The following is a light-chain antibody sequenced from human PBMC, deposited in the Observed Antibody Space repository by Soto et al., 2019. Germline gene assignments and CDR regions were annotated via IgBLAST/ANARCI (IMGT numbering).Light chain of an antibody. Sequence: EILLTQSPGTLSLSPGERATLSCRASQSVSNSYLAWYQQKPGQAPRLLIYGASSRATGTPDRFSGSGSRTDFTLTISRLEPEDFAVYYCQQYSSSPLTFGGGTKVEIK. V-gene: IGKV3-20*01. J-gene: IGKJ4*01. CDR1: QSVSNSY. CDR2: GAS. CDR3: QQYSSSPLT.